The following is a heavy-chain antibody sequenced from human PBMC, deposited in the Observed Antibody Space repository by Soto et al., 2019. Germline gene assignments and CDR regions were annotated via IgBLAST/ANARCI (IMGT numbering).Heavy chain of an antibody. Sequence: GGSLRLSCAASGFTFSSYAMHWVRQAPGKGLEWVAVISYDGSNKYYADSVKGRFTISKDNAKNYLYLQMNSLRAQDTAVYYCDRVRGDSSGSYYFDYWGQGALVTVSS. CDR1: GFTFSSYA. CDR2: ISYDGSNK. D-gene: IGHD3-22*01. CDR3: DRVRGDSSGSYYFDY. V-gene: IGHV3-30-3*01. J-gene: IGHJ4*02.